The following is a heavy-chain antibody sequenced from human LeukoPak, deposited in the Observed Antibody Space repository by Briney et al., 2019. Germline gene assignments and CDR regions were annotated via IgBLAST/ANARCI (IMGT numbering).Heavy chain of an antibody. CDR1: GFTFSSYG. CDR2: ISGSGSST. D-gene: IGHD6-19*01. CDR3: VKDLIPRVSVSGYGDY. Sequence: GGTLRLSCAASGFTFSSYGMSWVRQAPGKGLEWVSAISGSGSSTYYAASVKGRFTISRDNSKNTLYLQMNSLRADDTAVYYCVKDLIPRVSVSGYGDYWGQGTLVTVSS. J-gene: IGHJ4*02. V-gene: IGHV3-23*01.